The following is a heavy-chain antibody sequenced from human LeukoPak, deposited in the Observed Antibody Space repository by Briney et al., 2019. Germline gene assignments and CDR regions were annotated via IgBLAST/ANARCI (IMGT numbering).Heavy chain of an antibody. Sequence: SETLSLTCAVYGGSFSGYYWSWIRQPPGKGLEWIGEINHSGSTNYNPSLKSRVTISVDTSKNQFSLKLSSVTAADTAVYCCASNHFGWLRLGVFDYWGQGTLVTVSS. D-gene: IGHD5-12*01. CDR1: GGSFSGYY. CDR2: INHSGST. V-gene: IGHV4-34*01. J-gene: IGHJ4*02. CDR3: ASNHFGWLRLGVFDY.